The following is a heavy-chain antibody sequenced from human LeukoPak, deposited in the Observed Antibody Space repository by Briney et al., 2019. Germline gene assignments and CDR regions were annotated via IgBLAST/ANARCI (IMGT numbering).Heavy chain of an antibody. V-gene: IGHV4-39*01. D-gene: IGHD6-19*01. CDR2: IFYSGST. Sequence: KPSETLSLTCTVSGGSISSSSFYWVWIRQPPGKGLEWIGTIFYSGSTYYNPSLKSRVTMSVDTSKNQFSLNLSPVTAADTAVYYCARQGYTSGQGLRNNWFDPWGQGSLVTVSS. J-gene: IGHJ5*02. CDR1: GGSISSSSFY. CDR3: ARQGYTSGQGLRNNWFDP.